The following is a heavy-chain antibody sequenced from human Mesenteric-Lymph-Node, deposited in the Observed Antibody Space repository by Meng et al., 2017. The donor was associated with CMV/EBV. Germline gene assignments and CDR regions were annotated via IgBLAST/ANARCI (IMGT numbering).Heavy chain of an antibody. CDR3: ARAAYTSFFDF. J-gene: IGHJ4*02. Sequence: CKSSGHSFSGYYIHWLRQAPGQGPEWLGWISPNSGDTNYAQKFQGRVTMTRDTSTITVYMELTRLTSDDTAVYYCARAAYTSFFDFWGQGTLVTVSS. V-gene: IGHV1-2*02. CDR2: ISPNSGDT. D-gene: IGHD2-2*01. CDR1: GHSFSGYY.